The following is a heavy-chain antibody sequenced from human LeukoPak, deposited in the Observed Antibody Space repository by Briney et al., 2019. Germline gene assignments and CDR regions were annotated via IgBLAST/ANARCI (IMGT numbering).Heavy chain of an antibody. V-gene: IGHV3-7*01. CDR3: ARFIASPGPDAFDI. CDR1: GFNYGNYW. CDR2: IKQDGIEK. Sequence: GGSLRLSCVASGFNYGNYWMSWVRQPPGQRLEWLANIKQDGIEKYFLDSVKGRFTISRDSARNSVYLQMNSLRADETAVYFCARFIASPGPDAFDIWGQGTLVTVSS. D-gene: IGHD6-13*01. J-gene: IGHJ3*02.